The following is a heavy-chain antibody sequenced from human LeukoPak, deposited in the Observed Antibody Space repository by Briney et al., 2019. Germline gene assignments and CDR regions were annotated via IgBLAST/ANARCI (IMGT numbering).Heavy chain of an antibody. D-gene: IGHD4-17*01. CDR1: GGTFTNYL. CDR2: IIPIFGTA. V-gene: IGHV1-69*13. CDR3: ASPAVPAVTDYGDFYFDY. J-gene: IGHJ4*02. Sequence: PGASVKVSCKASGGTFTNYLISWVRQAPGQGLEWMGGIIPIFGTANYAQKFQGRVTITADGSTSTAYMELSSLRSEDTAVYYCASPAVPAVTDYGDFYFDYWGQGTLVTVSS.